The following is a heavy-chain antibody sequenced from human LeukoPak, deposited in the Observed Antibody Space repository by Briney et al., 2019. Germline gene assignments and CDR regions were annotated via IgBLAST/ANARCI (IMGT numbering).Heavy chain of an antibody. CDR1: GGSSFTTSYY. J-gene: IGHJ4*02. D-gene: IGHD2-2*01. CDR3: AGGTSPSSSCYEH. CDR2: RNYSGNT. V-gene: IGHV4-39*07. Sequence: PEAPSLTSTVSGGSSFTTSYYWGWIRQPARGRLGWTWSRNYSGNTYYNTSLKGRVTISIDSSKNQFSLKLNSVNAADTADYYCAGGTSPSSSCYEHWGQGTLVTVPS.